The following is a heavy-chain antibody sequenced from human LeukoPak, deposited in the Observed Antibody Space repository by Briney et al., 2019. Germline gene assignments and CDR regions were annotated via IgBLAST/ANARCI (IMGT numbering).Heavy chain of an antibody. CDR2: ILYDGSNE. V-gene: IGHV3-30-3*01. CDR3: ARRLDGNSWYQIEY. D-gene: IGHD6-13*01. J-gene: IGHJ4*02. Sequence: GGPLRLSCAASGFTFSSYAMHWVRQAPGKGLEGVAVILYDGSNEYYPDSGKGRFTVSRDNSKNSLSLQMNSLRPEDTAVYYCARRLDGNSWYQIEYWGQGTLVTVSS. CDR1: GFTFSSYA.